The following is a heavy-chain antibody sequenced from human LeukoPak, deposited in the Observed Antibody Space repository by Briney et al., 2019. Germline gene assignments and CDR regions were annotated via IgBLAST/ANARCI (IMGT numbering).Heavy chain of an antibody. CDR2: IIPILGTA. CDR3: AYASVVRGVMGSDY. J-gene: IGHJ4*02. CDR1: GGTFSSYA. D-gene: IGHD3-10*01. Sequence: ASVKASCKASGGTFSSYAISWVRQAPGQGLEWMGGIIPILGTANYAQKFQGRVTITTDESTSTAYMELSSLRSEDTAVYYCAYASVVRGVMGSDYWGQGTLVTVSS. V-gene: IGHV1-69*05.